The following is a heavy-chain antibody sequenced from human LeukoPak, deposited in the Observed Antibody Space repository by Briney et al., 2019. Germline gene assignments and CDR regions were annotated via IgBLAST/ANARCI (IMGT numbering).Heavy chain of an antibody. J-gene: IGHJ4*02. D-gene: IGHD6-13*01. Sequence: GGSLRLSCAASGFTFSSYGMHWVRQAPGKGLEWVAFIRYDGSNKYYADSVKGRFTISRDNSKNTLYLQMNSLRAEDTAVYYCAKGKGSSWYRPPDYFDYWGQGTLVTVSS. CDR1: GFTFSSYG. CDR2: IRYDGSNK. CDR3: AKGKGSSWYRPPDYFDY. V-gene: IGHV3-30*02.